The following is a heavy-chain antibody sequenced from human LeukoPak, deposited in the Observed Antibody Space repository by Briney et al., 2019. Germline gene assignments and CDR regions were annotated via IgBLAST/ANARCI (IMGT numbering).Heavy chain of an antibody. CDR2: IYYSGST. J-gene: IGHJ3*02. D-gene: IGHD2-15*01. CDR3: ARGAGLPRAFDI. CDR1: GGSISSYY. Sequence: SETLSLTCTVSGGSISSYYWSWIRQPPGKGREWIGYIYYSGSTNYNPSLMSRVTISVDTSKNQFSLKLSSVTAADTAVYYCARGAGLPRAFDIWGQGTMVTVSS. V-gene: IGHV4-59*01.